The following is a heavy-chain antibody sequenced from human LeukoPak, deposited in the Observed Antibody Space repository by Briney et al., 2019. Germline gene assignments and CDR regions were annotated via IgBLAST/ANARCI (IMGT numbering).Heavy chain of an antibody. CDR1: GYTFTGYY. Sequence: ASVKVSCKASGYTFTGYYMHWVRQAPGQGLEWMGWINPNSGGTNYAQKFQGRVTMTRDTSISTAYMELSRLRSDDTAVYYCARSGYGEGTPADYWGQGTLVTVSS. J-gene: IGHJ4*02. V-gene: IGHV1-2*02. CDR2: INPNSGGT. D-gene: IGHD5-12*01. CDR3: ARSGYGEGTPADY.